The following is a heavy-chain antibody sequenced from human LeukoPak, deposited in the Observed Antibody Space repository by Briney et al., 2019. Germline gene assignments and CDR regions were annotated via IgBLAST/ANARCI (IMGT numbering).Heavy chain of an antibody. CDR1: GGSFSGYY. V-gene: IGHV4-34*01. CDR3: AGGYSYGSPDY. D-gene: IGHD5-18*01. J-gene: IGHJ4*02. Sequence: PSETLSLTCAVYGGSFSGYYWSWIRQPPGKGLEWIGEINHSGSTNYNPSLKSRVTISVDTSKNQFSLKLSSVIAADTAGYYCAGGYSYGSPDYGGKGTLVTVSS. CDR2: INHSGST.